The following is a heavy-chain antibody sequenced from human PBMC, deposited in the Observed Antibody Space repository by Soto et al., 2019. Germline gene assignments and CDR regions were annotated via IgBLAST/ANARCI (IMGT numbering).Heavy chain of an antibody. CDR1: GYSFSINW. J-gene: IGHJ6*02. CDR2: IYPGDSDT. Sequence: GESLKISCKASGYSFSINWIGWVRQMPGKGPEWMGIIYPGDSDTKYSPSVQGRVTISADKSIDTAYLHWSSLQASDTAMYYCAXHFSPDSPEHYYYGMDVWGQGTTVTVSS. D-gene: IGHD1-1*01. V-gene: IGHV5-51*01. CDR3: AXHFSPDSPEHYYYGMDV.